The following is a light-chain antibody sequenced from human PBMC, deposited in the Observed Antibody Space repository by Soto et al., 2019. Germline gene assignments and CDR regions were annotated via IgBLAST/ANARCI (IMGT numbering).Light chain of an antibody. V-gene: IGKV3-15*01. CDR3: QQSNDWRSIT. CDR2: DVS. CDR1: QSVRSN. Sequence: ELVMTPSPATLSVSPVERATLSCRASQSVRSNLAWYQQKPGQAPRLLIFDVSTRATGIPARFSGSGSGTAFTLSISSLQPADLAVYDCQQSNDWRSITCGQGTRLEIK. J-gene: IGKJ5*01.